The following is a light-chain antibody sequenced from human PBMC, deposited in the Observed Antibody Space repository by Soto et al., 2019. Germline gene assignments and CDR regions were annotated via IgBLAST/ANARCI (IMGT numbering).Light chain of an antibody. J-gene: IGKJ2*01. V-gene: IGKV3-20*01. CDR3: QQYGTSPYT. CDR1: QSISRSY. CDR2: GAS. Sequence: EIGLTQSPGTLSLSPGERATLSCRASQSISRSYLAWYQQQPGQAPRLLIYGASSRATGIPDRFSGSGSGTDFTLTISRLETEDFAVYYCQQYGTSPYTFGQGTKLEIK.